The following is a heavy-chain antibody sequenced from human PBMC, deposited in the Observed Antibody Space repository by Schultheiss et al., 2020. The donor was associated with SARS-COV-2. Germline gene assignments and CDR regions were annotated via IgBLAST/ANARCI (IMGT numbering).Heavy chain of an antibody. CDR3: ARTVRDLKSFGAYYYYMDV. Sequence: SETLSLTCTVSGGSVSSGSYYWTWIWQPPGKGLEWIGYISYSGRTNYNPSLKSRVTISVDTSKNQFSLKLSSVIAADTAVYYCARTVRDLKSFGAYYYYMDVWGKGNTVTVSS. CDR2: ISYSGRT. D-gene: IGHD3-3*01. V-gene: IGHV4-61*01. J-gene: IGHJ6*03. CDR1: GGSVSSGSYY.